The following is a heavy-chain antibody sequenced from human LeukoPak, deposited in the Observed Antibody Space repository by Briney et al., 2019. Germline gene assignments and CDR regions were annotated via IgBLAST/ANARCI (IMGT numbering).Heavy chain of an antibody. CDR2: INHSGST. CDR1: GGSFSGYY. D-gene: IGHD3-10*01. J-gene: IGHJ3*02. CDR3: ARVRSGRGAFDI. V-gene: IGHV4-34*01. Sequence: SETLSLTCAVYGGSFSGYYWSWIRQPPGKGLEWIGEINHSGSTNYNPSLKSRVTISVDTSKNQFSLKLSSVTAADTAVYYCARVRSGRGAFDIWGQGTMVTVSS.